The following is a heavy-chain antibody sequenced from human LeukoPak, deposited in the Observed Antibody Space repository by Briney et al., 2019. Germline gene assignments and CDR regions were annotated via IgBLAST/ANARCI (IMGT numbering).Heavy chain of an antibody. J-gene: IGHJ4*02. CDR2: ISSSSSYI. CDR3: ARGAGYSGSFDY. V-gene: IGHV3-21*01. D-gene: IGHD1-26*01. Sequence: GGSLRLSCAASGFTFSSYSMNWVRQAPGKGLEWVSSISSSSSYIYYADSVKGRFTISRDNAKNSLYLQMNSLRAEDTAVYYCARGAGYSGSFDYWGQGTLVTVSS. CDR1: GFTFSSYS.